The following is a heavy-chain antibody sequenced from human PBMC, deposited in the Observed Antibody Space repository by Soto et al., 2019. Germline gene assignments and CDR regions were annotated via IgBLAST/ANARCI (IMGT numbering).Heavy chain of an antibody. J-gene: IGHJ4*02. Sequence: GASVKVSCKASGYTFTGYYMHWVRQAPGQGLEWMGWINPNSGGTNYAQKFQGWVTMTRDTSISTAYMELSRLRSDDTAVYYCARSFGSGWRYYFDYWGQETLVTVSS. V-gene: IGHV1-2*04. CDR1: GYTFTGYY. CDR2: INPNSGGT. CDR3: ARSFGSGWRYYFDY. D-gene: IGHD6-19*01.